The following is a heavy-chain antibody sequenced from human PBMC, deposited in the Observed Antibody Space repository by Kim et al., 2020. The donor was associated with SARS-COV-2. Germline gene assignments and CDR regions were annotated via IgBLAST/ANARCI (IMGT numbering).Heavy chain of an antibody. CDR3: AKFSVSGSPYYFDY. CDR1: GFTFSNFG. Sequence: GGSLRLSCGASGFTFSNFGMSWVRQAPGKGLEWIAGISASGGITFYADSVRGRFTISRDNSKNTLYLQTNSLRGEDTGIYYCAKFSVSGSPYYFDYWGQGTLVTVSS. V-gene: IGHV3-23*01. D-gene: IGHD1-26*01. J-gene: IGHJ4*02. CDR2: ISASGGIT.